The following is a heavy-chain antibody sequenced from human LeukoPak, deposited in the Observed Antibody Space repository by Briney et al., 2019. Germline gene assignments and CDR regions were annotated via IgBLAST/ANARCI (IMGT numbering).Heavy chain of an antibody. D-gene: IGHD5-18*01. Sequence: SETLSLTCTVSGGSISSGSCYWGWIRRPPGKGLEWFGYIYYSGSTNHNPSLKSRVTISIDTSKSQFSLRLSSVTAADTAVYYCARGVDSAMVTPFDYWGQGTLVAVSS. V-gene: IGHV4-61*01. CDR3: ARGVDSAMVTPFDY. CDR2: IYYSGST. CDR1: GGSISSGSCY. J-gene: IGHJ4*02.